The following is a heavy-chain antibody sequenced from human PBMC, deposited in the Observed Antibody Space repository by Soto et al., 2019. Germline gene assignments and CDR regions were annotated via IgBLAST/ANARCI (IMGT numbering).Heavy chain of an antibody. J-gene: IGHJ4*02. CDR3: ARYAGSSWFAY. V-gene: IGHV4-59*01. CDR2: INYSGRT. CDR1: GGSISTYY. Sequence: PSETLSLTSTVSGGSISTYYWSWIRQPPGKGLEWIGYINYSGRTNYNPSLKSRVSISLDTSKKQFSLKLRSVTAADTAVYYCARYAGSSWFAYWGQGTLVTVSS. D-gene: IGHD6-13*01.